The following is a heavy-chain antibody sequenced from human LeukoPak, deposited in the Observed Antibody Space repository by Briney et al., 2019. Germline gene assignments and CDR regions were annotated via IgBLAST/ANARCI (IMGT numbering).Heavy chain of an antibody. D-gene: IGHD3-10*01. CDR2: IYTSGST. Sequence: SETLSLTCTVSGGSVSSYYWSWIRQPAGKGLEWIGRIYTSGSTNYNPSLKSRVTMSVDTSKNQFSLKLSSVTAADTAVYYCARGAPGPTSYYGSGSIFYGVPYGMDVWGQGTTVTVSS. V-gene: IGHV4-4*07. CDR1: GGSVSSYY. J-gene: IGHJ6*02. CDR3: ARGAPGPTSYYGSGSIFYGVPYGMDV.